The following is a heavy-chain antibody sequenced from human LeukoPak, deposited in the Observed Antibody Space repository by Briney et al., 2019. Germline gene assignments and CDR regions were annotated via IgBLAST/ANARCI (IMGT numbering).Heavy chain of an antibody. Sequence: PSETLSLTCSVSGGSISYYYWSWIRQPPGKGLEWICYIYYSGTTNYNPSLKSRVTISIDTSKNQFSLKLSSATAADTAVYYCATSIVGATKFLDYWGQGTLVTVSS. J-gene: IGHJ4*02. CDR1: GGSISYYY. CDR2: IYYSGTT. D-gene: IGHD1-26*01. CDR3: ATSIVGATKFLDY. V-gene: IGHV4-59*01.